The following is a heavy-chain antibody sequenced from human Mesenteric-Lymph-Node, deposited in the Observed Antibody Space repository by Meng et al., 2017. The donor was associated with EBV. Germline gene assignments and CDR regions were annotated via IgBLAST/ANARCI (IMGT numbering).Heavy chain of an antibody. J-gene: IGHJ4*02. CDR1: GGSITSGDW. D-gene: IGHD3-16*01. Sequence: GHLQESGPGLVKTSGTRSLTCTISGGSITSGDWWSWVRQTPGKGLEWIGQVYHRGSSSYNPSLKSRATISVDNSNNQFSLRLTSVTAADTAVYYCARGLGGSRNYYFDYWGQGTLVTVSS. CDR3: ARGLGGSRNYYFDY. CDR2: VYHRGSS. V-gene: IGHV4-4*02.